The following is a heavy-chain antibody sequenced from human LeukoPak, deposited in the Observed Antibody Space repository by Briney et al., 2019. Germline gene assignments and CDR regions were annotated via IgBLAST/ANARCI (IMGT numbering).Heavy chain of an antibody. Sequence: ASVKVSCKASGYTFTSYYMHWVRQAPGQGLEWMGIINPSGGSTSYAQKFQGRVTMTRDMSTSTVYMELSSLRSDDTAVYYCARDPAPDSSGYYSDYWGQGTLVTVSS. J-gene: IGHJ4*02. CDR3: ARDPAPDSSGYYSDY. CDR1: GYTFTSYY. V-gene: IGHV1-46*01. CDR2: INPSGGST. D-gene: IGHD3-22*01.